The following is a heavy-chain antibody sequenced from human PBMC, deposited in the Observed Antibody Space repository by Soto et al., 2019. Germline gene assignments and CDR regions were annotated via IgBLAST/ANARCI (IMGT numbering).Heavy chain of an antibody. Sequence: QMQLVQSGAEVKKPGASVKVSCKASGYTFTRHYIHWVRQAPGQGLEWMGIINSSDGHTYYAQKFQGRVALISDTSTSTVYMELSSLRSEYTAVYYCARDLLAAGSDALDLWGQGTMVTVSS. J-gene: IGHJ3*01. CDR3: ARDLLAAGSDALDL. CDR1: GYTFTRHY. V-gene: IGHV1-46*01. D-gene: IGHD6-13*01. CDR2: INSSDGHT.